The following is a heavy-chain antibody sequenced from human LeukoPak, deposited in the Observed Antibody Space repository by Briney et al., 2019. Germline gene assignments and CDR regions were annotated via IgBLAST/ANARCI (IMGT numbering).Heavy chain of an antibody. Sequence: TSETLSLTCTVSGGSISSGSYYWSWIRQPAGKGLEWIGRIYTSGSTNYNPSLKSRVTMSVDTSKNQFSLKLSSVTAADTAVYYCARSTTTGSWNYFDYWGQGTLVTVSS. D-gene: IGHD4-11*01. CDR3: ARSTTTGSWNYFDY. CDR1: GGSISSGSYY. CDR2: IYTSGST. J-gene: IGHJ4*02. V-gene: IGHV4-61*02.